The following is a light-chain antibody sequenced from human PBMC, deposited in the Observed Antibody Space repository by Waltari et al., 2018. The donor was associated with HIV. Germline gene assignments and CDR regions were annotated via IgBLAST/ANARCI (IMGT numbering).Light chain of an antibody. Sequence: QSALTQPRSVSGSPGQSVTISCTGTASDVGSFAHVSWYQQYPGKAPKVIIYELFQRPSGVPDRFTASKSGITASLTISGLQDEDEADYYCCSYAGTYTYVFGSGTTVTVL. CDR3: CSYAGTYTYV. CDR2: ELF. V-gene: IGLV2-11*01. J-gene: IGLJ1*01. CDR1: ASDVGSFAH.